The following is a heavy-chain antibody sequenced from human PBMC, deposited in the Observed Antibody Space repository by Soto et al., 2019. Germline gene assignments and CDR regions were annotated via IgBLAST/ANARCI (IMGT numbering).Heavy chain of an antibody. CDR3: ARDYFDSSDYTTNWFDP. CDR1: GDSISNSRFY. CDR2: IYHTGNA. D-gene: IGHD3-22*01. V-gene: IGHV4-39*01. J-gene: IGHJ5*02. Sequence: SETLSLTCSVSGDSISNSRFYWAWIRQPTGEGLEWIGSIYHTGNAYYNPSLKSRVTIFVDTSKNQFSLKLTSVTAADTALYYCARDYFDSSDYTTNWFDPWGQGALVTVSS.